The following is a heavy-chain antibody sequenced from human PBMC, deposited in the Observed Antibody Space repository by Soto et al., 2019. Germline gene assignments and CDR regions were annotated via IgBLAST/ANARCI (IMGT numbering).Heavy chain of an antibody. D-gene: IGHD3-10*01. Sequence: SDTQSLACPVSVGSVSSYQWNWIRKPPGKGLEWIGYIDYSGSTNYNPSLKSRVTISVDTSKNQFSLKLSSVTAADTAVYYCARDFNYGSGSLPYHYGMDVWGQGTTVTVSS. CDR1: VGSVSSYQ. V-gene: IGHV4-59*02. CDR2: IDYSGST. J-gene: IGHJ6*02. CDR3: ARDFNYGSGSLPYHYGMDV.